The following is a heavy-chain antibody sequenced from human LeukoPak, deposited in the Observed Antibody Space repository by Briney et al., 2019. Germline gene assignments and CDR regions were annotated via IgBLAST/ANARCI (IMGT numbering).Heavy chain of an antibody. CDR3: AKVGTAMVTYYFDY. Sequence: GGSLRLSCAASGFTFSSYAMSWVRQAPGKGLEWVSPISGSGGSTYYADSVKVRFTISRDKSKTTLYLQLNSMRAEDTDVYYCAKVGTAMVTYYFDYWGQGTLVTVSS. D-gene: IGHD5-18*01. CDR1: GFTFSSYA. J-gene: IGHJ4*02. V-gene: IGHV3-23*01. CDR2: ISGSGGST.